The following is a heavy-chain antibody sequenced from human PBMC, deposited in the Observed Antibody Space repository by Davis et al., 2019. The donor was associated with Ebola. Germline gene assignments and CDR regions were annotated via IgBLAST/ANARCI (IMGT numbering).Heavy chain of an antibody. CDR1: GYTFSTYA. CDR3: ARETPVAPIDY. Sequence: ASVQVSCKASGYTFSTYAMHWVRQAPGQRLEWMGWINADGDGTKYSQNFQGRVTITRDTSASTVYMELSSLRSEDTAVYYCARETPVAPIDYWGQGTLVTVSS. CDR2: INADGDGT. V-gene: IGHV1-3*01. D-gene: IGHD6-19*01. J-gene: IGHJ4*02.